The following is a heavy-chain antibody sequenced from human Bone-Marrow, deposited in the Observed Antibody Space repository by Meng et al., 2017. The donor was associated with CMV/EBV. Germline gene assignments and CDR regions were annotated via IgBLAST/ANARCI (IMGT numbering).Heavy chain of an antibody. D-gene: IGHD2-2*03. CDR3: AKEGPWIYYFDY. Sequence: GESLKISCAASGFTFSSYWMSWVRQAPGKGLEWVAFIRYDGSNKYYADSVKGRFTISRDNSKNTLYPQMNSLRAEDTAVYYCAKEGPWIYYFDYWGQGTLVTVSS. V-gene: IGHV3-30*02. CDR1: GFTFSSYW. J-gene: IGHJ4*02. CDR2: IRYDGSNK.